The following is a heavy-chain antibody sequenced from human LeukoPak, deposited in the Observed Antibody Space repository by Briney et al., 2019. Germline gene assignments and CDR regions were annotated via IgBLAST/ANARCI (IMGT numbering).Heavy chain of an antibody. CDR1: GGSFTTYY. CDR3: ARDSLLRGTDAFDI. J-gene: IGHJ3*02. D-gene: IGHD3-10*01. Sequence: SETLSLTCTVSGGSFTTYYWSWIRQPAGRGLEWIGHIDTSGSTNYNPSLKSRVTMSVDTSKNQFSLKLSSVTAADTAVYYCARDSLLRGTDAFDIWGQGTMVTVSS. V-gene: IGHV4-4*07. CDR2: IDTSGST.